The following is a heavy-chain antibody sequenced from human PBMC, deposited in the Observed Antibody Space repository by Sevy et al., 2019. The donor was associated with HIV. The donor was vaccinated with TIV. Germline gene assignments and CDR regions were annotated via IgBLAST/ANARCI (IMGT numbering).Heavy chain of an antibody. Sequence: SETLSLTCTVSGGSITSYYWSWIRQPPGNGLEWIGHIYNNGNTNYNPSLRSRVTISVDRSKNQFSLKLSSVTAADTAVYYCAKVTYYYDSRGYPNYYFDYWGQGTLVNVSS. V-gene: IGHV4-59*13. CDR1: GGSITSYY. CDR3: AKVTYYYDSRGYPNYYFDY. CDR2: IYNNGNT. J-gene: IGHJ4*02. D-gene: IGHD3-22*01.